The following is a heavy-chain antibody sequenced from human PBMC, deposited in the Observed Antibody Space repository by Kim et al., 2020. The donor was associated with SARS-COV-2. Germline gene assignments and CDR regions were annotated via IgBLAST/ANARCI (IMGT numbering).Heavy chain of an antibody. D-gene: IGHD2-2*01. J-gene: IGHJ6*02. V-gene: IGHV4-34*01. CDR2: INHSGST. Sequence: SETLSLTCAVYGGSFSGYYWSWIRQPPGKGLEWIGEINHSGSTNYNPSLKSRVTISVDTSKNQFSLKLSSVTAADTAVYYCARLRPGYCSSTSCYAYYYYYGMDVWGQGTTVTVSS. CDR1: GGSFSGYY. CDR3: ARLRPGYCSSTSCYAYYYYYGMDV.